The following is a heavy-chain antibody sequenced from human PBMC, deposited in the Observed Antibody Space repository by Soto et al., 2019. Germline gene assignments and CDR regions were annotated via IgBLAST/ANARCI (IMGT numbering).Heavy chain of an antibody. CDR1: GFTFSSYG. CDR2: IWYDGSNK. V-gene: IGHV3-33*01. D-gene: IGHD4-17*01. Sequence: PGGSLRLSCAASGFTFSSYGMHWVRQAPGKGLEWVAVIWYDGSNKYYADSVKGRFTISRDNSKNTLYLQMNSLRAEDTAVYYCARQYCDGHNGDYYDYWGQGTLVTVSS. CDR3: ARQYCDGHNGDYYDY. J-gene: IGHJ4*02.